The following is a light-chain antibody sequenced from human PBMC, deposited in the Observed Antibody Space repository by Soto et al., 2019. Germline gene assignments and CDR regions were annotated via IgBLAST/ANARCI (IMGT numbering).Light chain of an antibody. CDR3: QQYESSPYT. CDR2: GAS. V-gene: IGKV3-20*01. Sequence: EIVLTQSPGTLSLSPGERATLSCRASQSVRSSYLAWYHQKPGQPPRLLIFGASNRATGIPDRFSGSESGTAFTLTISRLEPEDFAVYYCQQYESSPYTFGQGTRLEIK. J-gene: IGKJ2*01. CDR1: QSVRSSY.